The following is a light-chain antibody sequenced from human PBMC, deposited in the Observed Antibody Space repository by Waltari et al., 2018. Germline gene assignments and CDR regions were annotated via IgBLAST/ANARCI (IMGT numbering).Light chain of an antibody. CDR3: QQYNTYPVT. CDR2: KAS. CDR1: QSMSIF. J-gene: IGKJ4*01. Sequence: IQMTQSPSTLSASVGDRVTITCRASQSMSIFFSWYQQKPGRAPKLLLSKASTLPSGVPSRFSGSGSGTEITLTISDLQPDDFATYYCQQYNTYPVTFGGGTKVEIK. V-gene: IGKV1-5*03.